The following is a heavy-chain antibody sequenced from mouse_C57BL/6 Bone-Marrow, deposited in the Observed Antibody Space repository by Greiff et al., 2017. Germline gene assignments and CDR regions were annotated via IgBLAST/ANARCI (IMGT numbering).Heavy chain of an antibody. CDR3: ARGKLPLYWYFDV. CDR2: ISSGSSTI. Sequence: EVKLVESGGGLVKPGGSLKLSCAASGFTFSDYGMHWVRQAPEKGLEWVAYISSGSSTIYYADTVKGRFTISRDNAKNTLVLQMTSLRSEDTAMYYCARGKLPLYWYFDVWGTGTTVTVSS. V-gene: IGHV5-17*01. D-gene: IGHD2-12*01. J-gene: IGHJ1*03. CDR1: GFTFSDYG.